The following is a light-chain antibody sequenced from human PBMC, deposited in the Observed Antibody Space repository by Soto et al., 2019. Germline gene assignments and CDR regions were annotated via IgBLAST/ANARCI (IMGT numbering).Light chain of an antibody. V-gene: IGLV1-40*01. J-gene: IGLJ3*02. CDR1: SSNIGGGYD. CDR3: QSYDSSLGGSV. Sequence: QSVLTQPPSVSGAPGQRVTISCTGSSSNIGGGYDVHWYQQLPGTAPKLLIYGNSNRPSGVPDRFSGSKSGTSASLAITGLQAEDEADYYCQSYDSSLGGSVFGGGTKLTVL. CDR2: GNS.